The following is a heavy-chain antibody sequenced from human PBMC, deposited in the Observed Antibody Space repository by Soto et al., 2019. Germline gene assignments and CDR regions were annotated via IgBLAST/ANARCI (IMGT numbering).Heavy chain of an antibody. CDR1: GGSISSYF. CDR3: ARDVASAPRAFDY. V-gene: IGHV4-59*01. D-gene: IGHD6-13*01. J-gene: IGHJ4*02. Sequence: SETLSLTCTVSGGSISSYFYIWVRQPPGRGLEWIGSVYYTGTTDYNPSLKSRVTLSVDTSKTQFSLNLRSLSAADTAVYYCARDVASAPRAFDYWGRGTLVTVSS. CDR2: VYYTGTT.